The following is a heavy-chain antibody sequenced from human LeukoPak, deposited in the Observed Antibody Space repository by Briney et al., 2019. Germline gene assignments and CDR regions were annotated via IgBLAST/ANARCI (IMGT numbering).Heavy chain of an antibody. Sequence: SETLSFTCTVSGGYISSSSTYYWGWIRQPPGKGLEWIGSIYYSGSTYYNPSLKSRVTISVDTSKNQFSLKVTSVSAADTAVYYCARSLKISSGWFHNFDYWGQGTLVTVSS. CDR1: GGYISSSSTYY. CDR2: IYYSGST. D-gene: IGHD6-19*01. J-gene: IGHJ4*02. CDR3: ARSLKISSGWFHNFDY. V-gene: IGHV4-39*01.